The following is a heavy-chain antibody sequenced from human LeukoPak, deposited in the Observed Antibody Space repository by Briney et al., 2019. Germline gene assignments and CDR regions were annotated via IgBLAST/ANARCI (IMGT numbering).Heavy chain of an antibody. CDR2: IYYSGST. CDR3: ARRPSRYGSGSYYRY. J-gene: IGHJ4*02. Sequence: SETLSLTCTVSGGSISSSSYYWGWIRQPPGKGLEWIGSIYYSGSTYYNPSLKSRVTISVDTSKNQFSLKLSSVTAADTAVCYCARRPSRYGSGSYYRYWGQGTLVTVSS. CDR1: GGSISSSSYY. V-gene: IGHV4-39*01. D-gene: IGHD3-10*01.